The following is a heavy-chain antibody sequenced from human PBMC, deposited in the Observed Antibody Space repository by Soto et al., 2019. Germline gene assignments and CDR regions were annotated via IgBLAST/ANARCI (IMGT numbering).Heavy chain of an antibody. CDR1: GGSISSGVYY. J-gene: IGHJ4*02. Sequence: SETLSLTCTVSGGSISSGVYYWSWIRQHPGKSLEWIGYIYYSGSTYYNPSLKSRVTISVDTSKNQFSLKLSSVTAADTAVYYCARSTYYDYIWGSSPYFFDYWGQGTLVTVSS. CDR3: ARSTYYDYIWGSSPYFFDY. V-gene: IGHV4-31*03. CDR2: IYYSGST. D-gene: IGHD3-16*01.